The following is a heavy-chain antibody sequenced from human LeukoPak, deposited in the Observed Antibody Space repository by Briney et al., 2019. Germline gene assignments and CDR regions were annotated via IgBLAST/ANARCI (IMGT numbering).Heavy chain of an antibody. V-gene: IGHV4-30-2*01. CDR1: GGSISSGGYS. Sequence: SETLSLTCAVSGGSISSGGYSWSWIRQPPGKGLEWIGYIYHSGSTYYNPSLESRVTISVDRSKNQFSLKLSSVTAADTAVYYCSSYADDAFDIWGQGTMVTVSS. CDR3: SSYADDAFDI. CDR2: IYHSGST. D-gene: IGHD2-2*01. J-gene: IGHJ3*02.